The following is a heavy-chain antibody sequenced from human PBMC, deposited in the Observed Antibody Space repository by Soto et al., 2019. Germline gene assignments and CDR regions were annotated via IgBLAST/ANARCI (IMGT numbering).Heavy chain of an antibody. CDR2: IYPGYSDT. D-gene: IGHD1-1*01. V-gene: IGHV5-51*01. CDR3: ARLEYLNYYYYSVMAV. Sequence: WMSKKQGKGLEWMGIIYPGYSDTRYSPSFQGQVTISADKSISTAYLQWSSLKASDTAMYYCARLEYLNYYYYSVMAVWVQRTTVP. J-gene: IGHJ6*02.